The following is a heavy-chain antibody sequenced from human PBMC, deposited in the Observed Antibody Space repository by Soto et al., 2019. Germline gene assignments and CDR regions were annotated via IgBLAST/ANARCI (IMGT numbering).Heavy chain of an antibody. D-gene: IGHD2-15*01. CDR2: IWYDGSNK. CDR1: GFTFSSYG. J-gene: IGHJ4*02. V-gene: IGHV3-33*01. CDR3: AREDPDCSGGSCYSGTYNFDY. Sequence: GGSLRLSCAASGFTFSSYGMHWVRQAPGKGLEWVAVIWYDGSNKYYADSVKGRFTISRDNSKNTLYLQMNSLRAEDAAVYYCAREDPDCSGGSCYSGTYNFDYWGQGTLVTVSS.